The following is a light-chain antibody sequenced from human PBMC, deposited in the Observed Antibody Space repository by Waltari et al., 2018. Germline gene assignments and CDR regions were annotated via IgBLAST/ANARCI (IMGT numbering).Light chain of an antibody. CDR3: SSYTNRATLRV. CDR2: EVS. V-gene: IGLV2-14*01. J-gene: IGLJ1*01. CDR1: SSDIGNYNY. Sequence: QSALAQPASVSGSPGQSIAISCTGTSSDIGNYNYVSWYQQHPGKAPKPILYEVSYRPSGVSRRFSGSKSGNKATLTISGLQADDEADYYCSSYTNRATLRVFGTGTKVTVL.